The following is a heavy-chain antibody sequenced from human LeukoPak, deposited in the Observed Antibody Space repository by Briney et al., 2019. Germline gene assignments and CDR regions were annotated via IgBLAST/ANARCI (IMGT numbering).Heavy chain of an antibody. V-gene: IGHV7-4-1*02. Sequence: ASVKVSCEASGYTFTSYAMNWVRQAPGQGLEWMGWINTNTGNPTYAQGFTGRFVFSLDTSVSTAYLQISSLKAEDTAVYYCARDLHGDYETANWFDPWGQGTLVTVSS. CDR1: GYTFTSYA. J-gene: IGHJ5*02. D-gene: IGHD4-17*01. CDR3: ARDLHGDYETANWFDP. CDR2: INTNTGNP.